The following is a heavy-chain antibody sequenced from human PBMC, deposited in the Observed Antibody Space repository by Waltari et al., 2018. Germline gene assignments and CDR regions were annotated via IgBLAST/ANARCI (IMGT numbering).Heavy chain of an antibody. J-gene: IGHJ4*02. Sequence: EVQLLESGGDLVQPGGSLRLSCAASGFTFSSFAMTWVRQAPGKGLEWVSTISVSGGSTFYTDSVTGRFTISRDGSKNTLFMQMNSLRAEDTAVYYCAKKMGESGNYFDFWGQGTLVTVSS. CDR2: ISVSGGST. CDR3: AKKMGESGNYFDF. D-gene: IGHD1-26*01. CDR1: GFTFSSFA. V-gene: IGHV3-23*01.